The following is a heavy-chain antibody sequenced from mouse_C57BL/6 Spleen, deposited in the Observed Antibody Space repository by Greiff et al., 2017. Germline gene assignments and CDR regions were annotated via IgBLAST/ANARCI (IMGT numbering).Heavy chain of an antibody. J-gene: IGHJ1*03. Sequence: EVQGVESGGGLVKPGGSLKLSCAASGFTFSDYGMHWVRQAPEKGLEWVAYISSGSSTIYYADTVKGRFTISRDNAKNTLFLQMTSLRSEDTAMYYCARVGYYDWYFDVWGTGTTVTVSS. CDR1: GFTFSDYG. V-gene: IGHV5-17*01. CDR2: ISSGSSTI. CDR3: ARVGYYDWYFDV. D-gene: IGHD2-3*01.